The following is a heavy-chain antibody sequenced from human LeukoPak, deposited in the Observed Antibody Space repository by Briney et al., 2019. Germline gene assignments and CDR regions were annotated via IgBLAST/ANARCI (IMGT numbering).Heavy chain of an antibody. CDR1: GFNFGDHA. D-gene: IGHD5-18*01. V-gene: IGHV3-49*04. CDR3: SRGPIQLWVHNGVDV. CDR2: IRSKAYRGTT. J-gene: IGHJ6*02. Sequence: GRSLRLSCTTSGFNFGDHAMTWVRQAPGKGLEWVGFIRSKAYRGTTEYAASVKARFTISRDDSKSVVYLQMNSLKSEDTAVYYCSRGPIQLWVHNGVDVWGQGTTVTVSS.